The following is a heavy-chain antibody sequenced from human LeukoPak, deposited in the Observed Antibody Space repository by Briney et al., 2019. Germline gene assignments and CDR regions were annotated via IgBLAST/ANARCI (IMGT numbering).Heavy chain of an antibody. Sequence: ASVKVSCKASGYTFTSYYIHWVRQAPGQGLEWMGGIIPIFGTANYAQKFQGRVTITADESTSTAYMELSSLRSEDTAVYYCARADLPDSSGYDYWGQGTLVTVSS. CDR1: GYTFTSYY. CDR2: IIPIFGTA. D-gene: IGHD3-22*01. J-gene: IGHJ4*02. CDR3: ARADLPDSSGYDY. V-gene: IGHV1-69*13.